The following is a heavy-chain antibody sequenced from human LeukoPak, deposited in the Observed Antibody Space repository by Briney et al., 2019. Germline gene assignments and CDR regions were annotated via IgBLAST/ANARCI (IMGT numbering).Heavy chain of an antibody. CDR1: GDSISSYY. D-gene: IGHD3-10*01. Sequence: SETLSLTCTVSGDSISSYYWSWIRQPPGKGLEWIGYIYYRVTSDYNPSLKSRVTMSVDMSTRQISLKLSSVTAADTAVYYCARAVGGDGSGSLWGPGTLVTVSS. CDR3: ARAVGGDGSGSL. J-gene: IGHJ4*02. V-gene: IGHV4-59*01. CDR2: IYYRVTS.